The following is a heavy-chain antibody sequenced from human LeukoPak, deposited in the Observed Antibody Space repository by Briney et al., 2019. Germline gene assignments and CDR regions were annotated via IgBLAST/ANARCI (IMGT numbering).Heavy chain of an antibody. V-gene: IGHV3-53*01. D-gene: IGHD2/OR15-2a*01. Sequence: GGSLRLSCGASGFTVSSNYMNWVRQAPGKGLEWVSVIYSSGGTYYADSVKGRFTISRDNSKNTLYLQMNSLKTEDTAVYYCTTELSSILDKFHWGQGTLVTVSS. J-gene: IGHJ4*02. CDR1: GFTVSSNY. CDR3: TTELSSILDKFH. CDR2: IYSSGGT.